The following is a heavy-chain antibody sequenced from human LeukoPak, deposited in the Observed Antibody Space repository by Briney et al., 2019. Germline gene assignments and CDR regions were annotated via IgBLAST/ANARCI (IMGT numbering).Heavy chain of an antibody. J-gene: IGHJ5*02. CDR1: GASISSSAYY. CDR2: IYYSGST. V-gene: IGHV4-39*01. CDR3: AAQGASAGLSWFDP. D-gene: IGHD6-13*01. Sequence: PSETLSLTCTVSGASISSSAYYWGWIRQPPGQGLEWIASIYYSGSTYSNPSLKSRVTTSVDTSKNQFSLKLSSVTAADTAVYYCAAQGASAGLSWFDPWGQGTLVTVSS.